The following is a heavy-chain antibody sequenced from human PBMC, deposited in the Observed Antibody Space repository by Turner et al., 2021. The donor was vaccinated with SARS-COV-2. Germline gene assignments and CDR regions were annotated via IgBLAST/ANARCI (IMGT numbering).Heavy chain of an antibody. CDR3: ERDGSGGSCYSFGYYYYGMDV. D-gene: IGHD2-15*01. J-gene: IGHJ6*02. CDR1: GSTLSSFS. CDR2: IIPIVGTA. Sequence: VQLVQSWAAVEKPGCSLRLSCKASGSTLSSFSISWVRQAPGQGLECMGGIIPIVGTASYAQKYKGRVTITADEFTSTADIELSSLRSEDTAVYDCERDGSGGSCYSFGYYYYGMDVWGQGTTVTVSS. V-gene: IGHV1-69*01.